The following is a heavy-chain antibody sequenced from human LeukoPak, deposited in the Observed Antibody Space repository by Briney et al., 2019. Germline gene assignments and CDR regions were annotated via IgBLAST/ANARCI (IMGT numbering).Heavy chain of an antibody. V-gene: IGHV3-11*01. D-gene: IGHD3-16*02. Sequence: GGSLRLACAASGFTFSDYYMSWIRQAPGKGLEWVSYISSSGSTIYYADSVKGRFTISRDNAKNSLYLQMNSLRAEDTAVYYCARDIAPEHWFDPWGQGTLVTVSS. CDR1: GFTFSDYY. CDR2: ISSSGSTI. J-gene: IGHJ5*02. CDR3: ARDIAPEHWFDP.